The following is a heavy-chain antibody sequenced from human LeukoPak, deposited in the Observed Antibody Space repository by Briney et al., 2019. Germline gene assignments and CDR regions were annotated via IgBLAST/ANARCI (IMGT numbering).Heavy chain of an antibody. Sequence: PGGPLRLSCAASGFTFSNYEMNWVRKAPGKGLEWVSYISGSGSTISYADPVKGRFTISRDNAKDSLYLQMNSLRAEDTAVYYCARVRSGYSHENYFDYWGQGTLVTVSS. D-gene: IGHD5-18*01. J-gene: IGHJ4*02. CDR3: ARVRSGYSHENYFDY. CDR2: ISGSGSTI. V-gene: IGHV3-48*03. CDR1: GFTFSNYE.